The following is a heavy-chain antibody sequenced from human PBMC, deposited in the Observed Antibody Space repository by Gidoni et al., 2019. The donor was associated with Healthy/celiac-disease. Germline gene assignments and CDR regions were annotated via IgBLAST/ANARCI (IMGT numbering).Heavy chain of an antibody. J-gene: IGHJ4*02. V-gene: IGHV4-34*01. D-gene: IGHD3-22*01. Sequence: QVQLQQWGAGLFKPSETLSLPCPVYGGSFSGYYWSWIRPHPGKGLEWIGEINHSGSTNYNPSLKSRVTISVDTSKNQFSRKLSSVTAADTAVYYCARGSRIRGQWLYSNWGQGTLVTVSS. CDR1: GGSFSGYY. CDR2: INHSGST. CDR3: ARGSRIRGQWLYSN.